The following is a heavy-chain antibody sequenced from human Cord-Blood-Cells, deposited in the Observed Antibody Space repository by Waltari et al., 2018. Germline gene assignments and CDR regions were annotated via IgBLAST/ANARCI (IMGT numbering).Heavy chain of an antibody. CDR1: GGSFSGYY. CDR3: ASGGAYYDILTGYYY. D-gene: IGHD3-9*01. J-gene: IGHJ4*02. CDR2: INHSGST. Sequence: QVQLQQWGAGLLKPSETLSLTCAVYGGSFSGYYWSWIRQPPGKGLEWIGEINHSGSTNYNPPLKSRVTISVDTSKNQFSLKLSSVTAADTAVYYCASGGAYYDILTGYYYWGQGTLVTVSS. V-gene: IGHV4-34*01.